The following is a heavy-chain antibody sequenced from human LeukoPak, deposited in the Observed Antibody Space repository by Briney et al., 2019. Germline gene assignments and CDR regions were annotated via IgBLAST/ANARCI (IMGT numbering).Heavy chain of an antibody. CDR2: INGDNGDT. CDR3: ARERDYYDTNGYPNNWFDP. V-gene: IGHV1-3*01. J-gene: IGHJ5*02. CDR1: GYRFTNYV. D-gene: IGHD3-22*01. Sequence: GASVKVSCKASGYRFTNYVMSWVRQAPGQSFEWMGWINGDNGDTQYSQKFQVRVTITIDTPATTAYMELRSLKSEDTAMYYCARERDYYDTNGYPNNWFDPWGQGTLVTVSS.